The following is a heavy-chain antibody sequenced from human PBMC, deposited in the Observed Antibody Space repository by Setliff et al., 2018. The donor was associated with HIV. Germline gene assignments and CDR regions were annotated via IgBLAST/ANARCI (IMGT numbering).Heavy chain of an antibody. CDR1: GFIFSSYE. J-gene: IGHJ4*02. Sequence: GGSLRLSCAASGFIFSSYEMNWVRQAPGKGLEWVSYISSSGSPIHYADSVRGRFTISRDNAKKSLYLQMNSLRAEDTAVYYCARGEPTNLVVPAAFFDYWGQGTLVTVSS. V-gene: IGHV3-48*03. CDR3: ARGEPTNLVVPAAFFDY. D-gene: IGHD2-2*01. CDR2: ISSSGSPI.